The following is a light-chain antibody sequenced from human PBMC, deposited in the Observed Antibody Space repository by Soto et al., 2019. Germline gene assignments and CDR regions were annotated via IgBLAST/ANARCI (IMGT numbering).Light chain of an antibody. CDR1: QSVSSN. CDR3: QQYHNWPPFT. Sequence: EIVMTQSPATLSVSPGERVTLSCRASQSVSSNLAWYQQKPGQAPRLLIYGAYTRDTGIPARFSGSESGTEFTLTISSLQSEDFAVYYWQQYHNWPPFTFGQGTKLDIK. V-gene: IGKV3-15*01. CDR2: GAY. J-gene: IGKJ2*01.